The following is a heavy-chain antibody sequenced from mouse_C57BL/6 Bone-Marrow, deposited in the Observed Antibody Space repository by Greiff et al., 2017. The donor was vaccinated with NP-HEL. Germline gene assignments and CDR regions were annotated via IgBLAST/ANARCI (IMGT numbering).Heavy chain of an antibody. CDR3: ARHPYGNYVENYAMDY. CDR2: ISSGGSYT. V-gene: IGHV5-6*01. Sequence: EVHLVESGGDLVKPGGSLKLSCAASGFTFSSYGMSWVRQTPDKRLEWVATISSGGSYTYYPDSVKGRFTISRDNAKNTLYLQMSSLKSEDTAMYYCARHPYGNYVENYAMDYWGQGTSVTVSS. D-gene: IGHD2-1*01. J-gene: IGHJ4*01. CDR1: GFTFSSYG.